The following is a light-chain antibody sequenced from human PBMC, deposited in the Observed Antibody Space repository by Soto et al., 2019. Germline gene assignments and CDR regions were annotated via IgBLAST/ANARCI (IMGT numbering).Light chain of an antibody. CDR3: AAWDGALNGVV. CDR2: TNN. CDR1: TSNIGSNT. J-gene: IGLJ3*02. Sequence: QAVVTQPPSASGTPGQTVTISCSGSTSNIGSNTVNWYHQVPGTAPKLLIYTNNLRPSGVPDRFSASVSGTSASLAISHLQSEDEGDFYCAAWDGALNGVVFGGGTKVTVL. V-gene: IGLV1-44*01.